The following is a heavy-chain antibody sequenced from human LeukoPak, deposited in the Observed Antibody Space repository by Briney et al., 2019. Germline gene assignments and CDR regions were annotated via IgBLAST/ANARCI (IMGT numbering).Heavy chain of an antibody. J-gene: IGHJ6*03. CDR1: GYTFTSYD. CDR3: ARACPGPRLCDYYYYYMDV. Sequence: EASVKVSCKASGYTFTSYDINWVRQATGQGLEWMGWMNPNSGNTGYAQKFQGRVTITRNTSISTAYMELSSLRSEDTAVYYCARACPGPRLCDYYYYYMDVWGKGTTVTVSS. CDR2: MNPNSGNT. V-gene: IGHV1-8*03.